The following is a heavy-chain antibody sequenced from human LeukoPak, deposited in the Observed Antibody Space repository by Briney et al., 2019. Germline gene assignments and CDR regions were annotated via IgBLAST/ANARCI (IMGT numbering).Heavy chain of an antibody. CDR2: IYCSGST. CDR3: ARWGLLVGAANCFDP. D-gene: IGHD2-15*01. J-gene: IGHJ5*02. CDR1: GGSISSGGYY. V-gene: IGHV4-31*03. Sequence: PSETLSLTCTVSGGSISSGGYYWRWIRQHPGKGLEWIGYIYCSGSTYYNPSLKSRVTISVDTSKNHFSLKLSSVTAADTAVYYCARWGLLVGAANCFDPWGQGTLVTVSS.